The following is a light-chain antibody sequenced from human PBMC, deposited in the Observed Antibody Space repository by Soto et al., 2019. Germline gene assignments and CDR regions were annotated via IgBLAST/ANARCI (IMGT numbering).Light chain of an antibody. J-gene: IGKJ1*01. CDR2: GAS. Sequence: EIVMTQSPATLSVSPGERATLSCRASESVTNYLAWYQQKPGQAPRLLVYGASTRATGIPARFSGSGSGTEFTLTISSLQPDDFATYYCQQYNTNSRTFGQGTKVDIK. CDR1: ESVTNY. CDR3: QQYNTNSRT. V-gene: IGKV3-15*01.